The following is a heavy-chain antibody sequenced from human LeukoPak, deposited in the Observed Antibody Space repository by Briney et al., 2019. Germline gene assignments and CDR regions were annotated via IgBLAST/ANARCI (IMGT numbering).Heavy chain of an antibody. CDR1: GFTFSSYA. J-gene: IGHJ5*02. Sequence: GGSLRLSCAASGFTFSSYAMHWVRQAPGKGLEWVAVISYDGSNKYYADSVKGRITISRDNSKNTLYLQMNSLRAEDTAVYFCASGKYRYGDNWFDPWGQGTLVTVSS. CDR3: ASGKYRYGDNWFDP. D-gene: IGHD5-18*01. V-gene: IGHV3-30*04. CDR2: ISYDGSNK.